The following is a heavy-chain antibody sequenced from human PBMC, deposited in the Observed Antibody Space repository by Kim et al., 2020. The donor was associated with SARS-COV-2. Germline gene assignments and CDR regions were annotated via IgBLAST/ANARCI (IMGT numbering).Heavy chain of an antibody. D-gene: IGHD5-18*01. J-gene: IGHJ6*02. Sequence: GGSLRLSCAASGFTFSSYGIHWVRQAPGKGLEWVAVIWYDGINKYYADSVRGRFTISRDNSKNTLYLQINSLGAEDTAVYYCARGAGYGDYYYGMDVWGQGTTVSVSS. CDR1: GFTFSSYG. V-gene: IGHV3-33*01. CDR3: ARGAGYGDYYYGMDV. CDR2: IWYDGINK.